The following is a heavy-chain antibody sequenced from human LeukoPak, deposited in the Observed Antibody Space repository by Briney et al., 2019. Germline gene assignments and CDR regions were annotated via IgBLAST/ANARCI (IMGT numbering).Heavy chain of an antibody. CDR2: ISGTGNTK. J-gene: IGHJ4*02. D-gene: IGHD4-23*01. CDR3: ARPRYGGNSGEFDS. CDR1: GFTFSSYS. V-gene: IGHV3-48*04. Sequence: GGSLRLSCAASGFTFSSYSMNWVRQAPGKGLEWASYISGTGNTKYYADSVKGRFTISRDNAKYSLFLQMNSLRVEDTAVYYCARPRYGGNSGEFDSWGQGTLVTVSS.